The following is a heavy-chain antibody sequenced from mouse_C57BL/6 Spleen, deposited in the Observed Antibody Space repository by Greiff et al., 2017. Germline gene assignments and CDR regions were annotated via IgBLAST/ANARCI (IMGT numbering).Heavy chain of an antibody. CDR3: AREYPFAY. J-gene: IGHJ3*01. CDR1: GYTFTSYT. Sequence: QVQLKESGAELARPGASVKMSCKASGYTFTSYTMHWVKQRPGQGLEWIGYINTSSGYTKYNQKFKDKATLTADKSSSTAYMQLSSLTSEDSAVYYCAREYPFAYWGQGTLVTVSA. V-gene: IGHV1-4*01. D-gene: IGHD5-1*01. CDR2: INTSSGYT.